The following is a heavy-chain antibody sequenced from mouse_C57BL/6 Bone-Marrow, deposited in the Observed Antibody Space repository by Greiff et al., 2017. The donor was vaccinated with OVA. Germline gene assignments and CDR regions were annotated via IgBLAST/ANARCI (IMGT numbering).Heavy chain of an antibody. D-gene: IGHD2-3*01. CDR3: ARDVTTQY. CDR2: IYPGDGDT. V-gene: IGHV1-82*01. Sequence: VQVVESGPELVKPGASVKISCKASGYAFSSSWMNWVKQRPGKGLEWIGRIYPGDGDTNYNGKFKGKATLTADKSSSTAYMQLSSLTSEDSAVYFCARDVTTQYWGQGTSVTVSS. J-gene: IGHJ4*01. CDR1: GYAFSSSW.